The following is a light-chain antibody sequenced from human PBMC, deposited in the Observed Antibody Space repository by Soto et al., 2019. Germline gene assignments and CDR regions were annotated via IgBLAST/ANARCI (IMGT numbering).Light chain of an antibody. Sequence: MLQSPLSRRFSPVDPSSISCRSXQSLLHNNGYNYLDWYMQKPGQSPQLLIYLGSNRASGVPDRFSGSGSGTDFTLKISRVEAADVGVYYCMQALQSLTFGQGTRLEIK. J-gene: IGKJ5*01. CDR2: LGS. CDR3: MQALQSLT. CDR1: QSLLHNNGYNY. V-gene: IGKV2-28*01.